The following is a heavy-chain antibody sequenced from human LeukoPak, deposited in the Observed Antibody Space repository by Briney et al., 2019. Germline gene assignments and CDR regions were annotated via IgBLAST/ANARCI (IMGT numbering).Heavy chain of an antibody. J-gene: IGHJ4*02. CDR2: ISGSGGST. Sequence: GGSLRLSCAASGFTFSSYAMSWVRQAPGKGLEWVSAISGSGGSTYYADSVKGRFTISRDNSKNTLYLQMNSLRAEDTAVYYCARSLPDSSGYYYADYWGQGTLVTVSS. CDR3: ARSLPDSSGYYYADY. CDR1: GFTFSSYA. D-gene: IGHD3-22*01. V-gene: IGHV3-23*01.